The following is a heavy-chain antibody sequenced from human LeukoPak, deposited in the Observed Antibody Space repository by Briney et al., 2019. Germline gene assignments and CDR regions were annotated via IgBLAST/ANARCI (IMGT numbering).Heavy chain of an antibody. CDR3: AKGSSSARPYYFDY. V-gene: IGHV3-23*01. D-gene: IGHD6-25*01. CDR1: GFTFNTYA. Sequence: GGSLRLSCAASGFTFNTYAMSWVRQAPGKGLEWVSAISGSGGSTYYADSVKGRFTISRDNSKNTLYLQMNSLRAEDTAVYYCAKGSSSARPYYFDYWGQGTPVTVSS. CDR2: ISGSGGST. J-gene: IGHJ4*02.